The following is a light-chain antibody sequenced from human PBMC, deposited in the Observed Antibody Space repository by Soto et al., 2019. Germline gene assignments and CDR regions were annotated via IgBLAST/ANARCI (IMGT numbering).Light chain of an antibody. CDR3: SSYSRSTTSVV. Sequence: QSALTQPPSVSGSPGQSVTISCTGTSSDIGYYNRVSWYQQSPDTAPKLILYEVSNRTSGVPDRFSGSKSGNTAALTISGLQADDEAVFFCSSYSRSTTSVVFGGVPKETVL. CDR2: EVS. J-gene: IGLJ2*01. V-gene: IGLV2-18*02. CDR1: SSDIGYYNR.